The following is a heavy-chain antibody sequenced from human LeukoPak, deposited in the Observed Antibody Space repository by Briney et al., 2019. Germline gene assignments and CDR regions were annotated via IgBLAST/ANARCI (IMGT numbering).Heavy chain of an antibody. Sequence: HPGGSLRLSCAASGFSVSDHYTNWVRQVPGKGLEWVSVIHTDGSTYASDSVKGRFTISRDNSKNTLFLQMNSLRAEDTAVYYCARDGSPYCSGGSCAFFSYWGQGTLVTVSS. CDR2: IHTDGST. D-gene: IGHD2-15*01. V-gene: IGHV3-66*01. CDR3: ARDGSPYCSGGSCAFFSY. CDR1: GFSVSDHY. J-gene: IGHJ4*02.